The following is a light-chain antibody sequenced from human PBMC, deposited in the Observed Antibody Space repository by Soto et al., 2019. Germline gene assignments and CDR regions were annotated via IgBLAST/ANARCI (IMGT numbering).Light chain of an antibody. V-gene: IGKV1-39*01. CDR3: QQSSSPLWGT. CDR2: GAS. J-gene: IGKJ1*01. Sequence: DIQMTQSPSSLSASLGDRVTSACLTSQNINNYLNWYQQKPGKAPKLLIYGASSLQTGVPSRFSGSGSGTDFTLTISSLQPEDFATYYCQQSSSPLWGTCGQGTKVDIK. CDR1: QNINNY.